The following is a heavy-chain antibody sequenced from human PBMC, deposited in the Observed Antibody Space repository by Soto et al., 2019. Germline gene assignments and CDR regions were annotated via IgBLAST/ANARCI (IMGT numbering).Heavy chain of an antibody. Sequence: SETLSLTCTVSGGSFISSGNSWVWLGQAQGKGLEWIGIIYDSGSTYYNPSLRSRVTISVDTSKNQFSLKLSSVTAADTAVYYCARQRGSGSYPNWFDPWGQGTLVTVSS. CDR1: GGSFISSGNS. J-gene: IGHJ5*02. D-gene: IGHD1-26*01. CDR2: IYDSGST. CDR3: ARQRGSGSYPNWFDP. V-gene: IGHV4-39*01.